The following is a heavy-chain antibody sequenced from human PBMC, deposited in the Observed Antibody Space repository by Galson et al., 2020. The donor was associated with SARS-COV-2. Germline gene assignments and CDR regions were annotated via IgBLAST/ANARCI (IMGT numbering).Heavy chain of an antibody. CDR3: ARGGYCSGRSCSTYNWFDP. CDR2: IYPGDSKT. Sequence: GESLKISCKGSGYSFTSYWIAWVRQMPGKGLEWMGIIYPGDSKTRYSPSFQGQVTISADKSMSTAYLQWSSLKDSATAIYFCARGGYCSGRSCSTYNWFDPWGQGTLVTVSS. D-gene: IGHD2-15*01. V-gene: IGHV5-51*01. J-gene: IGHJ5*02. CDR1: GYSFTSYW.